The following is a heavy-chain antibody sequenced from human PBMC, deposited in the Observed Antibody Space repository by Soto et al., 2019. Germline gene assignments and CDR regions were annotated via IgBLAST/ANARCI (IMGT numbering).Heavy chain of an antibody. CDR3: ARAQRYCSGGSCRLYYFDY. Sequence: GGSLRLSCAASGFTFSSYWMSWVRQAPGKGLEWVANIKQDGSEKYYVDSVKGRFTISRDNAKNSLYLQMNSLRAEDTAVYYCARAQRYCSGGSCRLYYFDYWGQGTLVTVSS. CDR1: GFTFSSYW. D-gene: IGHD2-15*01. V-gene: IGHV3-7*03. J-gene: IGHJ4*02. CDR2: IKQDGSEK.